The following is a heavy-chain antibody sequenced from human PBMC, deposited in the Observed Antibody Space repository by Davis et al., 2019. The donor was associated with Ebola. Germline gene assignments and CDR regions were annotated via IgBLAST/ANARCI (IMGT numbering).Heavy chain of an antibody. V-gene: IGHV3-53*05. Sequence: GESLKISCAASGFTVSSNYMSWVRQAPGKGLEWVSVIYSGGSTYYADSVKGRFTISRDNSKNTLYLQMNSLRAEDTAVYYCAKILMVYAPSHYYYGMDVWGQGTTVTVSS. CDR1: GFTVSSNY. CDR2: IYSGGST. CDR3: AKILMVYAPSHYYYGMDV. D-gene: IGHD2-8*01. J-gene: IGHJ6*02.